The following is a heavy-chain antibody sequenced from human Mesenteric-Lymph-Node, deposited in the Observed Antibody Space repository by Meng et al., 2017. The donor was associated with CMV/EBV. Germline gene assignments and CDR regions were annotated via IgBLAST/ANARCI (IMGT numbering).Heavy chain of an antibody. D-gene: IGHD2-15*01. CDR3: ARGSDIPVNNY. V-gene: IGHV4-34*01. CDR2: INHGGVP. CDR1: GGSFSGYY. Sequence: QVQLQQWGAGPLRPAETLSLTCAVYGGSFSGYYWSWIRQPPGKGLEWIGEINHGGVPNYNPSLKSRVTISLDRSKNQFSLKLSSVTAEDTAVYYCARGSDIPVNNYWGQGTLVTVSS. J-gene: IGHJ4*02.